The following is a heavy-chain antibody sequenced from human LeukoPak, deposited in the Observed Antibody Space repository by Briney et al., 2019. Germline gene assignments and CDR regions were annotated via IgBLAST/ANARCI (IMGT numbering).Heavy chain of an antibody. CDR3: ARGPYGAFDI. Sequence: PSETLSLTCAVYGGSFSGYYWSWIRQPPGKGLEWIGEINHSGSTNYNPSLKSRVTISVDTSKNQFSLKLSSVTAADTAVYCCARGPYGAFDIWGQGTMVTVSS. J-gene: IGHJ3*02. CDR1: GGSFSGYY. CDR2: INHSGST. V-gene: IGHV4-34*01. D-gene: IGHD3-10*01.